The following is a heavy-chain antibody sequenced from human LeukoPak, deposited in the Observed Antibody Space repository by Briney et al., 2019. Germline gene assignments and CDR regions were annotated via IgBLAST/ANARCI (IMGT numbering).Heavy chain of an antibody. D-gene: IGHD4-17*01. CDR2: IYHSGST. CDR1: GYSISSGYY. V-gene: IGHV4-38-2*01. J-gene: IGHJ5*02. CDR3: ARLTYGDYVWFDP. Sequence: SETLSLTCAVSGYSISSGYYWGWIRQPPGKGLEWIGSIYHSGSTYYNPSLKSRVTISVDTSKNQFSLKLSSVTAADTAVYYCARLTYGDYVWFDPWGQGTLVTVPS.